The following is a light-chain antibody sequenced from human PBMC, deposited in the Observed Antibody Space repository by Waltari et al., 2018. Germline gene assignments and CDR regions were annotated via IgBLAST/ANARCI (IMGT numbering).Light chain of an antibody. Sequence: QSALTQPRSVSGSPGQSVTISCTGTSSDVGGYNYVSWYQQHPGKAPKLMIYDGLKRPSGVPDRLAGSKSGNTASLTISGLQAEDEADYYCCSYAGSYTFVVFGGGTKLTVL. CDR1: SSDVGGYNY. J-gene: IGLJ2*01. CDR2: DGL. CDR3: CSYAGSYTFVV. V-gene: IGLV2-11*01.